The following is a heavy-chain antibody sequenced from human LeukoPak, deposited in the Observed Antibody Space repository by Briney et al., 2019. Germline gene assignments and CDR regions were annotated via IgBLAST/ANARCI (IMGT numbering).Heavy chain of an antibody. CDR2: INWNGGST. Sequence: GGSLRLSCAASGFTFDDYGMSWVRQAPGKGLEWVSGINWNGGSTGYADSVKGRFTISRDNAKNSLYLQMNSLRAEDTALYYCARTIVVVPAAATYYYYYYMDVWGKGTTVTVSS. J-gene: IGHJ6*03. CDR3: ARTIVVVPAAATYYYYYYMDV. CDR1: GFTFDDYG. V-gene: IGHV3-20*04. D-gene: IGHD2-2*01.